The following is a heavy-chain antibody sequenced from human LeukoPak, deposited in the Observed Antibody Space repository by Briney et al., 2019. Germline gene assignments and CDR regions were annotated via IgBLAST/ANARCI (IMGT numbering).Heavy chain of an antibody. D-gene: IGHD3-22*01. CDR1: GFAFSSYG. CDR3: ARDLGWRSGHYSDC. V-gene: IGHV3-33*01. CDR2: TWYDGSNK. Sequence: GGSLRLSCAASGFAFSSYGMHWVRQAPGKGLEWVAVTWYDGSNKYYANSVKGRFTISRDNSKSTLYLQMNSLRAEDTAVYYCARDLGWRSGHYSDCWGQGTLVTVSS. J-gene: IGHJ4*02.